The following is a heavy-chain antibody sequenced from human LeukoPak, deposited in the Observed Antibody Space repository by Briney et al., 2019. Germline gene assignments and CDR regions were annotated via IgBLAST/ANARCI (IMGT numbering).Heavy chain of an antibody. CDR3: ARDILSSSGSPPIYYGMDV. D-gene: IGHD1-26*01. Sequence: PGGSLRLSCAASGFTFSSYAMHWVRQAPGKGLEGVAVISYDGSNKYYADSVKGRFTISRDNSKNTLYLQMNSLRAEDTAVYYCARDILSSSGSPPIYYGMDVWGQGTTVTVSS. J-gene: IGHJ6*02. CDR1: GFTFSSYA. V-gene: IGHV3-30*04. CDR2: ISYDGSNK.